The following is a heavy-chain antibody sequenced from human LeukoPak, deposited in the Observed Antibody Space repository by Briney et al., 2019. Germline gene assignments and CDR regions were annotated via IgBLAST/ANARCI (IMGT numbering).Heavy chain of an antibody. V-gene: IGHV4-59*01. J-gene: IGHJ4*02. CDR3: ARGVVYGDFPFDY. Sequence: SETLSLTCTVSGGSISSYYWSWIRQPPGKGLEWIGYIYYSGSTNYNPSLKRRVTISVDTSKNQFYLKLSSVTAADTAVYYCARGVVYGDFPFDYWGQGTLVTVSS. D-gene: IGHD4-17*01. CDR1: GGSISSYY. CDR2: IYYSGST.